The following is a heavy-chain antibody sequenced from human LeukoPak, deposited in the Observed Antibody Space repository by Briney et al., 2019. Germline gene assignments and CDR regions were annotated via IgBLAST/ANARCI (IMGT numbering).Heavy chain of an antibody. CDR1: GYTFTGYY. CDR2: INPNSGGT. D-gene: IGHD5/OR15-5a*01. Sequence: ASVKVSCKASGYTFTGYYMHWVRQAPGQRLEWMGWINPNSGGTNYAQKLQGRVTMTRDTSISTAYMELSRLRSDDTAVYYCARDGQRSSPGRNWFDPWGQGTLVTVSS. J-gene: IGHJ5*02. CDR3: ARDGQRSSPGRNWFDP. V-gene: IGHV1-2*02.